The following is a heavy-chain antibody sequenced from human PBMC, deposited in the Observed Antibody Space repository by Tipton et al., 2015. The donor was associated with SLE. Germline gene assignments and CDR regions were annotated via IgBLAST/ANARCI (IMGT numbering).Heavy chain of an antibody. Sequence: FLRLSCAASGFTFSSYSMSWVRQAPGKGLEWVSAISGSGGSTYYADSVKGRFTISRDNSKNTLYLQMNSLRAEDTAVYYCALGGYGGTVDAFDIWGQGTMVTVSS. V-gene: IGHV3-23*01. CDR2: ISGSGGST. D-gene: IGHD4-23*01. CDR3: ALGGYGGTVDAFDI. CDR1: GFTFSSYS. J-gene: IGHJ3*02.